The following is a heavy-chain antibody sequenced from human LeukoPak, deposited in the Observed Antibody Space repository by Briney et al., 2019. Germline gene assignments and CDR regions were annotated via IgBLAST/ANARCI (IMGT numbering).Heavy chain of an antibody. CDR2: IKPDGSDK. J-gene: IGHJ4*02. V-gene: IGHV3-7*01. Sequence: PGGSLRLSCAASGFTFRGYWMNWVRQAPGKGREWVGNIKPDGSDKSYIDSVRGRFTTSRDNTKNSVYLQMNSLRAEDTAVYFCARGTAYYPGVDYWGQGTLVIVST. CDR3: ARGTAYYPGVDY. D-gene: IGHD3-10*01. CDR1: GFTFRGYW.